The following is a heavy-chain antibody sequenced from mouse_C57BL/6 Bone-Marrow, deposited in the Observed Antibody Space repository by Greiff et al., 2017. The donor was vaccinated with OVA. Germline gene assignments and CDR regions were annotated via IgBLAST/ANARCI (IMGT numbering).Heavy chain of an antibody. J-gene: IGHJ4*01. Sequence: VKLMESGAELVKPGASVKMSCKASGYTFTSYWITWVKQRPGQGLEWIGDIYPGSGSTNYNEKFKSKATLTVDTSSSTAYMQLSSLTSEDSAVYYCARGLPPAMDYWGQGTSVTVSS. CDR1: GYTFTSYW. D-gene: IGHD2-2*01. CDR3: ARGLPPAMDY. V-gene: IGHV1-55*01. CDR2: IYPGSGST.